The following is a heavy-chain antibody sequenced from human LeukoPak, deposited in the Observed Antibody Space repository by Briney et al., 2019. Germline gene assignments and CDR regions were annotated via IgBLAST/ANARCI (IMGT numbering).Heavy chain of an antibody. CDR2: IYYSGST. CDR3: ARVSSGDSYLRRYYMDV. J-gene: IGHJ6*03. Sequence: SETLSLTCTVSGGSISSSSYYWGWIRQPPGKGLEWIGSIYYSGSTYYNPSLKSRVTISVDTSKNQFSLKLSSVTAADTAVYYCARVSSGDSYLRRYYMDVWGKGTTVTVSS. V-gene: IGHV4-39*07. D-gene: IGHD2-21*02. CDR1: GGSISSSSYY.